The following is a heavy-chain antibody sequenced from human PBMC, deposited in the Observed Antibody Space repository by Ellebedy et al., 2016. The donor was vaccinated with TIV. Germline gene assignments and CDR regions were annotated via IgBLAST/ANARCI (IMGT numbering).Heavy chain of an antibody. J-gene: IGHJ3*02. CDR2: ISSSGTTI. D-gene: IGHD5-24*01. V-gene: IGHV3-48*04. CDR3: ANGAYDI. CDR1: GFTFRNNS. Sequence: GESLKISCAASGFTFRNNSMNWVRQAPGKGLEWISYISSSGTTIYYADSVKGRFTISSDNAKISLYLQMNSLTAADTAVYYCANGAYDIWGQGTMVTVSS.